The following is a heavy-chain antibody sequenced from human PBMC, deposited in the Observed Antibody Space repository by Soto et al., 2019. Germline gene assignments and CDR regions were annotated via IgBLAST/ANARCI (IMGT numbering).Heavy chain of an antibody. D-gene: IGHD2-15*01. V-gene: IGHV4-59*08. CDR2: IYYSGST. CDR3: ARSGYCSGGSCYFPYYYYYGMDV. J-gene: IGHJ6*02. Sequence: SETLSLTCTVSGGSISSYYWSWIRQPPGKGLEWIGYIYYSGSTNYNPSLKSRVTISVDTSKNQFSLKLSSVTAADTAAYYCARSGYCSGGSCYFPYYYYYGMDVWGQGTTVTVSS. CDR1: GGSISSYY.